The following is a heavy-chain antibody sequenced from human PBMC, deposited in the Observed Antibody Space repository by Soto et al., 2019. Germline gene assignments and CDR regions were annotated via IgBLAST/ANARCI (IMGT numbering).Heavy chain of an antibody. D-gene: IGHD6-19*01. CDR3: AKDGGWSLAVAGLFDY. CDR1: GATFRSDD. J-gene: IGHJ4*02. Sequence: EVHLLEYGGGLVQPGGSLRLSGVVSGATFRSDDMSWVRQAPGRGLAWVSGISDSGGSTYYADSVKGRFTISRDNAKNTLDLQMKSLRVEDTALYYCAKDGGWSLAVAGLFDYGGPGTQVTVSS. CDR2: ISDSGGST. V-gene: IGHV3-23*01.